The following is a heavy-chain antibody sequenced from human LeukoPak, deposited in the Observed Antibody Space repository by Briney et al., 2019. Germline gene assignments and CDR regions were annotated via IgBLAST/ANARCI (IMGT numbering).Heavy chain of an antibody. V-gene: IGHV3-23*01. D-gene: IGHD6-13*01. J-gene: IGHJ4*02. CDR2: TSDGGGTT. Sequence: GGSLRLSCAASGFTFSSYAMSWVRQAPGKGLEWVSLTSDGGGTTYYADSVKGRFTISRDNSKNTLYLQMNSLRAEDTAVYYCAKSKQQTLIDYWGQGTLVTVSS. CDR3: AKSKQQTLIDY. CDR1: GFTFSSYA.